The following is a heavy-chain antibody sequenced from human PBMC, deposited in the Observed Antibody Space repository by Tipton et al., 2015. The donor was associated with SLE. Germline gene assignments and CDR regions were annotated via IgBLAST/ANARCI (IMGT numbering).Heavy chain of an antibody. D-gene: IGHD6-13*01. CDR1: GGSINTGTDY. J-gene: IGHJ4*02. V-gene: IGHV4-39*01. CDR2: IYYSGNT. Sequence: TLSLTCTVSGGSINTGTDYWGWTRQPPGKGLEWIGSIYYSGNTNYNPSLKSRVTISIDTSKNQFSLQLSSVTARDTPVFYCARGGRIVGAGTGFDQWGQG. CDR3: ARGGRIVGAGTGFDQ.